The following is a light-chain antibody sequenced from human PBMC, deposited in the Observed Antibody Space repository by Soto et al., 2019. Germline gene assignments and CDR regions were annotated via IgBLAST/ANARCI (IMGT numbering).Light chain of an antibody. CDR3: QQRSYLFT. Sequence: EIVLTQSPATLSLSPGERATLSCRVSQSVGSSLAWYQQKPGQAPRLLIYDASNRATGIPARCSGSGSGTDFTLTINSLEPEDVAVYYCQQRSYLFTFGGGTKVEIK. CDR2: DAS. J-gene: IGKJ4*01. V-gene: IGKV3-11*01. CDR1: QSVGSS.